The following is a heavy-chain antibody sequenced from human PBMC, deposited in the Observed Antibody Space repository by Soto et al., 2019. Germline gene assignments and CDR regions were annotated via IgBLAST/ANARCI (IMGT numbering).Heavy chain of an antibody. J-gene: IGHJ5*02. D-gene: IGHD3-16*01. Sequence: QVQLQESGPGLVKPSETLSLTCTVSGGSLSSYYWSWIRQPPGKGLEWVGYIYYSGSTNYNPSLKSRVTISEDTSKIQDPLKMGSVTAADTAVYYCARLGVMGWERWFDPWGQGTLVTVSA. CDR1: GGSLSSYY. V-gene: IGHV4-59*01. CDR3: ARLGVMGWERWFDP. CDR2: IYYSGST.